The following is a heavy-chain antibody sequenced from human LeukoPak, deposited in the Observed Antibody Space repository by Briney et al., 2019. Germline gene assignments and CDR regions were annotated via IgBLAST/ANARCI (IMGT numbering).Heavy chain of an antibody. CDR2: IYYSGST. CDR3: ARADIVVVPAAIRPFEY. J-gene: IGHJ4*02. D-gene: IGHD2-2*01. V-gene: IGHV4-30-4*08. Sequence: PSETLSLTCTVSGGSISSGDYYWSWIRQPPGKGLEWIGYIYYSGSTYYNPSLKSRVTISVDTSKNQFSLKLSSVTAADTAVYYCARADIVVVPAAIRPFEYWGQGTLVTVSS. CDR1: GGSISSGDYY.